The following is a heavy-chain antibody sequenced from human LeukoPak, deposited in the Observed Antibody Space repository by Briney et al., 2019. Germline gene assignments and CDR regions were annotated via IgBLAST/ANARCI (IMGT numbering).Heavy chain of an antibody. D-gene: IGHD3-10*01. CDR2: IYPGDSDT. Sequence: GESLKISCKGSGYSFTSYWIGWVRQMPGKGLEWMGIIYPGDSDTRYSPSFQGQVTISADKSISTAFLQWSSLRASDTAIYFCARQMVRGVIQFWGQGTLVTVSS. J-gene: IGHJ4*02. CDR3: ARQMVRGVIQF. CDR1: GYSFTSYW. V-gene: IGHV5-51*01.